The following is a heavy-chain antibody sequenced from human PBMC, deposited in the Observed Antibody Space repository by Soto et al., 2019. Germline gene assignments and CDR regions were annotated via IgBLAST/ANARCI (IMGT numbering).Heavy chain of an antibody. CDR2: ISPYNGNT. V-gene: IGHV1-18*01. CDR1: GYTFTNYG. CDR3: ARSRWEVTYSYYGMDV. Sequence: QVQLVQSGTDVRKSGAAVKVSCKASGYTFTNYGLSWVRQAPGQGLEWMGWISPYNGNTNYVQKFQGRVTMTTDTSTSTAYMELRSLRSDDTATYYCARSRWEVTYSYYGMDVWGQGTTVIVSS. J-gene: IGHJ6*02. D-gene: IGHD1-26*01.